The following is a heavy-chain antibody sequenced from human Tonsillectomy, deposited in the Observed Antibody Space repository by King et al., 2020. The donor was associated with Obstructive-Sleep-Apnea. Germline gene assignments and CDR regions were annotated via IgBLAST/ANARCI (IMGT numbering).Heavy chain of an antibody. CDR1: GFSLHSSGVG. J-gene: IGHJ4*02. V-gene: IGHV2-5*02. Sequence: ITLKEPGPTLVKRTQTLTLTCTFSGFSLHSSGVGVGWIRQPPGKALEWLALIYWDDDKRYSPSLKSRLTITKDTSKNQLVFTMTNMDPVDTAPYYCSHRPPLAYYFDYWGQGTLVTVSS. CDR3: SHRPPLAYYFDY. CDR2: IYWDDDK.